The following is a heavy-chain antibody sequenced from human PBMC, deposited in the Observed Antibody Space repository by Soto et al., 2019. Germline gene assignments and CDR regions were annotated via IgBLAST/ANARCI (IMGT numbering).Heavy chain of an antibody. CDR2: ISYDGSNK. V-gene: IGHV3-30-3*01. J-gene: IGHJ5*02. D-gene: IGHD3-9*01. CDR1: GFTFSSYA. Sequence: SLILSCAASGFTFSSYAMHWVLQAPGKGLEWVAVISYDGSNKYYADSVKGRFTISRDNSKNTLYLQMNSLRAEDTAVYYCARGPRLVSSPPYNWFDPWGQGTLVTVSS. CDR3: ARGPRLVSSPPYNWFDP.